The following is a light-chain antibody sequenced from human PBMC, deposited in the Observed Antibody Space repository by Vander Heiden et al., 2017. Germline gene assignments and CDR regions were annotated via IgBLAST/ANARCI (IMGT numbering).Light chain of an antibody. CDR2: DVS. CDR3: SSYTSSTTLV. CDR1: SSDVGGYKY. Sequence: QSALTQPASVSGSPGQSITISCTGTSSDVGGYKYVSWYQQHPGKAPKVMIYDVSDRPSGVSNRFSGSKSGNTASLTISGLQAEDEADYYCSSYTSSTTLVFGTGTKVTVL. J-gene: IGLJ1*01. V-gene: IGLV2-14*01.